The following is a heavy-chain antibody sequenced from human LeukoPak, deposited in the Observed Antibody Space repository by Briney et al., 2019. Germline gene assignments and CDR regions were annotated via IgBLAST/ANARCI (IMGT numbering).Heavy chain of an antibody. CDR3: ARGVWSLHSGVSIDS. CDR1: GASISDYY. D-gene: IGHD3-10*01. J-gene: IGHJ4*02. CDR2: IYYTGAT. V-gene: IGHV4-59*01. Sequence: SSETLSLTCTMSGASISDYYWGWIRHPPGKGLEWVGHIYYTGATNYSPSLKSRVTISVDTSKSQFSLRLSSVTAGDTAVYYCARGVWSLHSGVSIDSWGQGTLVTVSS.